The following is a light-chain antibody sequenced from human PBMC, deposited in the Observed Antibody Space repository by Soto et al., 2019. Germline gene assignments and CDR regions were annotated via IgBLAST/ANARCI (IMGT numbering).Light chain of an antibody. Sequence: EIVLTQSPGTLSVSPGERVTLSCRASRSVGSSYLAWYQQRPGQAPRLLIFGASYRATGVPVRFGGSGAETVFPLTIRGLVFEDFAVDLRRKYSRSASEFTFGPGTKWDCK. J-gene: IGKJ3*01. CDR1: RSVGSSY. CDR3: RKYSRSASEFT. CDR2: GAS. V-gene: IGKV3-20*01.